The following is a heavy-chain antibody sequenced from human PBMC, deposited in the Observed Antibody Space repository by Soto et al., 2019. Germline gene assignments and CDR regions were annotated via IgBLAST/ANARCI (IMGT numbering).Heavy chain of an antibody. Sequence: QVQLVQSGAEVKKPGASVKVSCKASGYTLTHYYMHWVRQAPGQGPEWVGVINPSNLVTSYAQKFQGRVPMTRHTSTSTVYMELNSLISEDTAVYYCARNGPTYDYYVFDNWGQGTLVTVSS. CDR2: INPSNLVT. D-gene: IGHD5-12*01. V-gene: IGHV1-46*01. J-gene: IGHJ4*02. CDR3: ARNGPTYDYYVFDN. CDR1: GYTLTHYY.